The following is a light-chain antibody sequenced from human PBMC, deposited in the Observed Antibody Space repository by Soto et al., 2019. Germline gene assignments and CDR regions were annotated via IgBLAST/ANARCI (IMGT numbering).Light chain of an antibody. V-gene: IGKV1-27*01. CDR1: QAINNY. CDR2: AAS. J-gene: IGKJ5*01. CDR3: LKYNSAPLT. Sequence: DIQMTQSPSSLSASVGDRVAITCRASQAINNYLAWYQQRPGKFPKLLIYAASTLHPGVPSRFSGSGSGTDFTLTISSLQPEDVATYYCLKYNSAPLTFGPGTRLEIK.